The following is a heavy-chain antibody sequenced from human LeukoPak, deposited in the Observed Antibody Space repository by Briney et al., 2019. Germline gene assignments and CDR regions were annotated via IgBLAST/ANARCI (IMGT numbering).Heavy chain of an antibody. D-gene: IGHD5-18*01. J-gene: IGHJ6*02. CDR3: ARGPIQLWIHNAMDV. V-gene: IGHV3-49*04. CDR1: GFIFGDHA. CDR2: IRSKAYRGTT. Sequence: GGSLRLSCTGPGFIFGDHAMSWVRKAPGKGLEWVGFIRSKAYRGTTEYAASVKGRFTISRDDSASIAYLQMNSLRTEDTAVYYCARGPIQLWIHNAMDVWGQGTTVTVSS.